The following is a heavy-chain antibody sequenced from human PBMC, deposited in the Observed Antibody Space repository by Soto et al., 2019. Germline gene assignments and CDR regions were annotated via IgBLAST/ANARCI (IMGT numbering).Heavy chain of an antibody. CDR2: ISYDGSNK. J-gene: IGHJ6*02. CDR1: GFTFSSYA. V-gene: IGHV3-30-3*01. D-gene: IGHD5-12*01. CDR3: ARDYYRFNSGYGFSMDV. Sequence: QVQLVESGGGVVQPGRSLRLSCAASGFTFSSYAMHWVRQAPGKGLEGVAVISYDGSNKYYADSVKGRFTISRDNSKNTLYLQMTSLRAEDTAVYYCARDYYRFNSGYGFSMDVWGQGTTVTVSS.